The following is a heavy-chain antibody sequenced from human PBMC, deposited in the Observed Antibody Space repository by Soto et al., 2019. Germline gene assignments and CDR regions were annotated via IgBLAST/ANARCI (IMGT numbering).Heavy chain of an antibody. V-gene: IGHV1-46*03. Sequence: ASVKVSCKASGYTFTSYHMHWVRQAPGQGLEWMGIINPSGGGTSYDQSFQDRVTMTRDTSTSTVYMELSSLRSEDTAVYYCARLNYYDTVGYFDYWGKGTLVTVSS. J-gene: IGHJ4*02. CDR2: INPSGGGT. CDR3: ARLNYYDTVGYFDY. D-gene: IGHD3-22*01. CDR1: GYTFTSYH.